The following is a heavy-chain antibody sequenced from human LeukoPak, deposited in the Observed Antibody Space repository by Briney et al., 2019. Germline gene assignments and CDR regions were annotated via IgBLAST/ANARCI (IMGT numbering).Heavy chain of an antibody. Sequence: GESLKISCKGSGYTFTTYWIAWVRQMPGKGLEWMGIIYPGGYDTRYSPSFQGQVTISADKSISTAYLQWSKLKASDTAMYYCARNYGSGNYYTPSGHWGQGTLVTVSS. CDR2: IYPGGYDT. CDR3: ARNYGSGNYYTPSGH. CDR1: GYTFTTYW. D-gene: IGHD3-10*01. V-gene: IGHV5-51*01. J-gene: IGHJ4*02.